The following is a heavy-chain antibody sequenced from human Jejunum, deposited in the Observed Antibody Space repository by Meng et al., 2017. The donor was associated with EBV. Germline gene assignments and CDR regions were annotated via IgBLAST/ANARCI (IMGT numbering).Heavy chain of an antibody. CDR2: TYYRSKWGS. V-gene: IGHV6-1*01. D-gene: IGHD7-27*01. CDR1: GDRVSSNSVA. J-gene: IGHJ4*02. Sequence: QVQLQQSGPGLVKPSQTPSPTCAISGDRVSSNSVAWNWIRQSPSRGLEWLGRTYYRSKWGSDYAVSVKSRIIINADTSKNQYSLQLSSVNPEDTAVYYCARDRHWAFDYWGQGTLVTVSS. CDR3: ARDRHWAFDY.